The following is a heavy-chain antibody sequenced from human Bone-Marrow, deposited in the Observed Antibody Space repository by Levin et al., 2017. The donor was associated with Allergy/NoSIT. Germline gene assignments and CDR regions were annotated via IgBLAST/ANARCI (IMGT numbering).Heavy chain of an antibody. V-gene: IGHV4-59*08. CDR2: IHHSGNA. J-gene: IGHJ4*02. D-gene: IGHD2-15*01. CDR3: VRLEGATKDAFDY. CDR1: GDSVINHY. Sequence: SETLSLTCTVSGDSVINHYWSWIRQPPGKGLEWIAYIHHSGNANYNPSLRGRSTMSIDTSKNQFSLNLRSVTAADTAVYYCVRLEGATKDAFDYWGQGTLVTVSS.